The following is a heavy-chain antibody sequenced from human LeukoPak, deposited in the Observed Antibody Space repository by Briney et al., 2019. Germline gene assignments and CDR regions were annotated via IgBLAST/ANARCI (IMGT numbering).Heavy chain of an antibody. CDR1: GFVFDDYA. D-gene: IGHD4-23*01. V-gene: IGHV3-23*01. Sequence: PGASLTLSCEPSGFVFDDYAMHWIRQAPGRGLEWVSVISGSGDTTYYADSVKGRFTISRDNSKNTLYLQMNSLRAEDTAIYYCAKEKSQSGGNTLGFFDFWGQGTLVTVSS. CDR3: AKEKSQSGGNTLGFFDF. J-gene: IGHJ5*01. CDR2: ISGSGDTT.